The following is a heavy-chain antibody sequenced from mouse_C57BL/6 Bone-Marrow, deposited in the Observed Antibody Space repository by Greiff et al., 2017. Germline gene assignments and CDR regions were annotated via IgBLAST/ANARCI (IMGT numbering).Heavy chain of an antibody. CDR3: SREDYYGCLDV. CDR1: GFTIKDYY. CDR2: IDPEDGET. J-gene: IGHJ1*03. Sequence: VQLQESGPELVKPGASVKLSCTASGFTIKDYYMHWVKQRPEQGLEWIGKIDPEDGETKYAPKFPGKATITADTSSNTAYLQLSSLTAEDTAVYDWSREDYYGCLDVWGTGTTVTVSS. V-gene: IGHV14-2*01. D-gene: IGHD1-1*01.